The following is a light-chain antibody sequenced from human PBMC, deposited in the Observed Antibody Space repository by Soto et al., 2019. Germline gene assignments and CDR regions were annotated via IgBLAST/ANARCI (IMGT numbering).Light chain of an antibody. CDR1: QSVSNN. CDR2: GAS. CDR3: QQYNNWPHT. J-gene: IGKJ2*01. V-gene: IGKV3-15*01. Sequence: EIVMTQSPATLSVSPGERATLSCRASQSVSNNLAWYQQKPGQAPRLLIYGASTRATGIPARFSGSGSGTEFTLTISTLHSEDFAVYYCQQYNNWPHTFGQGTKLDLK.